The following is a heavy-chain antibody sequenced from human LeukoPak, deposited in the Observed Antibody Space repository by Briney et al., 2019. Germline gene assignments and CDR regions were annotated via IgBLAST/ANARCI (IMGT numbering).Heavy chain of an antibody. CDR1: AFTFSSYA. V-gene: IGHV3-23*01. CDR3: AKPDIVVVVAATLFDY. J-gene: IGHJ4*02. CDR2: ISGSGGST. Sequence: GGSLRLSCAASAFTFSSYAMSWVRQAPGKGLEWVSAISGSGGSTYYADSVKGRFTISRDNSKNTLYLQMNSLRAKDTAVYYCAKPDIVVVVAATLFDYWGQGTLVTVSS. D-gene: IGHD2-15*01.